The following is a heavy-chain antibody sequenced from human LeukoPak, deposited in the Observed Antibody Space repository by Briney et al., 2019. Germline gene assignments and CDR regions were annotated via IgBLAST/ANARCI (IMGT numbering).Heavy chain of an antibody. D-gene: IGHD6-19*01. J-gene: IGHJ4*02. CDR2: INPNSGGT. CDR1: GYTFTSYY. CDR3: ARPGYSSGSFDY. Sequence: ASVKVSCKASGYTFTSYYMHWVRQAPGQGLEWMGRINPNSGGTNYAQKFQGRVTMTRDTSISTAYMELSRLRSDDTAVYYCARPGYSSGSFDYWGQGTLVTVSS. V-gene: IGHV1-2*06.